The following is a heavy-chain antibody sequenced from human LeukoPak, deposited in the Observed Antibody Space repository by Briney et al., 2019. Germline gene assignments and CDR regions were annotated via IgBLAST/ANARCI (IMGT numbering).Heavy chain of an antibody. CDR1: GFTFSSYS. CDR2: IYHSGST. D-gene: IGHD3-16*01. V-gene: IGHV4-38-2*01. Sequence: PGGFLRLSCAASGFTFSSYSMNWVRQPPGKGLEWIGSIYHSGSTYYNPSLKSRVTISVDTSRNQFSLNLSSVTAADTAVYYCAGNYGPWGQGNLVAVPS. CDR3: AGNYGP. J-gene: IGHJ5*02.